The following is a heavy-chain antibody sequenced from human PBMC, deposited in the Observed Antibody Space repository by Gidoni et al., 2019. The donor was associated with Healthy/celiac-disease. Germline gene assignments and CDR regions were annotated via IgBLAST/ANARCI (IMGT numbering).Heavy chain of an antibody. CDR1: GYRFTSYW. V-gene: IGHV5-10-1*03. J-gene: IGHJ3*02. CDR2: IDPSDSYT. D-gene: IGHD4-17*01. CDR3: ASLTMTTVTYGAFDI. Sequence: EVQLVQSGAEVKKPGESLRISCTGSGYRFTSYWLSWVRQMPGKGLEWMGRIDPSDSYTNYSPSFQGHVTISADKSISTAYLQWSSLKASDTAMYYCASLTMTTVTYGAFDIWGQGTMVTVSS.